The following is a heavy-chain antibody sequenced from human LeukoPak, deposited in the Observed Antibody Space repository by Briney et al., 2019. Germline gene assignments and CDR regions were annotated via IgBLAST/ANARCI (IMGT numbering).Heavy chain of an antibody. J-gene: IGHJ5*02. D-gene: IGHD2-2*01. CDR3: ARGTRHKGYCSSTSCKRNWFDP. CDR1: GGSFSGYY. CDR2: INHSGST. V-gene: IGHV4-34*01. Sequence: SETLALTCAVYGGSFSGYYWSWIRQPPGKGLEWIGEINHSGSTNNNPSLKSRVTISVDTSKNQFSLKLSSVTAADTAVYYCARGTRHKGYCSSTSCKRNWFDPWGKGTLVTVSS.